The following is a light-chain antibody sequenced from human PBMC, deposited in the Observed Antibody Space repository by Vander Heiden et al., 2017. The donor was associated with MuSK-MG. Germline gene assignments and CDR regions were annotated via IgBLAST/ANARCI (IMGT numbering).Light chain of an antibody. V-gene: IGKV1-39*01. Sequence: DIQMTPSPSSLSASVGDRVTITCRAGQNIDTYLNWYHQKPGKAPKLLIYAASTLQTGVPSRFSGSGSGTHFTLTISSLQPEDFASYFCQQNYNAPYSFGQGTKLEIK. J-gene: IGKJ2*01. CDR3: QQNYNAPYS. CDR2: AAS. CDR1: QNIDTY.